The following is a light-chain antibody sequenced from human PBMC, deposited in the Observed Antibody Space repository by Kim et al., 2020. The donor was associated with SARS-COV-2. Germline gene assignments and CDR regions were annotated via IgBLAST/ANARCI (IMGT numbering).Light chain of an antibody. Sequence: QSVLTQPPSVSGAPGQRVTISCTGSSSNIGAGYDVHWYQQLPGTAPKLLIYGNSNRPSGVPDRFSGSKSGTSASLAITGLQAEDEADDYCQSYDSSLSRVFGGGTQLTVL. J-gene: IGLJ3*02. CDR1: SSNIGAGYD. CDR3: QSYDSSLSRV. CDR2: GNS. V-gene: IGLV1-40*01.